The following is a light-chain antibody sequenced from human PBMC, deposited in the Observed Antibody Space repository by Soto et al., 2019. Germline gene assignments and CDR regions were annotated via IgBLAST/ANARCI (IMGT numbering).Light chain of an antibody. J-gene: IGKJ4*01. V-gene: IGKV1-9*01. CDR2: GAS. CDR1: QAISNY. CDR3: QQLNKYPST. Sequence: DIQMTQSPSFLSASVGDRVTITCRASQAISNYLNWYQQKPGKAPKLLIYGASTLQSGVPSRFSGSGSGTDFTLTISSLQPEDFATYYCQQLNKYPSTFGGGTKVDIK.